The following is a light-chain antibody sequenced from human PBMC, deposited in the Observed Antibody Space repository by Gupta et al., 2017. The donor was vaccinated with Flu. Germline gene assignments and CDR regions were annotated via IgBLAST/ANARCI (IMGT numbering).Light chain of an antibody. CDR2: GGT. J-gene: IGLJ2*01. CDR3: SSCISRSTLV. Sequence: QSALTQPASVSGSPGQSITISCTGTSSDIGSYNYVSWYQQHPGQAPKLLIYGGTNRPSGVSNRFSASKSGDTDSLTISGLQAEDEDDYYCSSCISRSTLVVGGGNKLNVL. V-gene: IGLV2-14*01. CDR1: SSDIGSYNY.